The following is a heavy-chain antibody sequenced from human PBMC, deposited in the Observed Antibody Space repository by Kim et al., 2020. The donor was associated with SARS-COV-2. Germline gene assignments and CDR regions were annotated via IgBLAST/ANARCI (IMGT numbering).Heavy chain of an antibody. J-gene: IGHJ4*02. CDR3: ARVVAAAGRDFDY. V-gene: IGHV4-31*02. Sequence: CNPSLKSRVTIAVDTSKNQFSLKLSSVTAADTAVYYCARVVAAAGRDFDYWGQGTLVTVSS. D-gene: IGHD6-13*01.